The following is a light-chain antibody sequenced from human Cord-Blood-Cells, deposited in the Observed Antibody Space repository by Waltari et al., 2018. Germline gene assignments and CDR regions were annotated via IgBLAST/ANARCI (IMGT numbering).Light chain of an antibody. V-gene: IGLV1-47*01. Sequence: QSVLTPPPSASGTPGQRVTISCSGSSSNIGSNYVYWYQQLPGTAPEPLIYRNNQRPSGVPDRFSGSQSGTSASLAISGLRSEDEADYYCAAWDDSLSGVVFGGGTKLTVL. CDR1: SSNIGSNY. J-gene: IGLJ2*01. CDR2: RNN. CDR3: AAWDDSLSGVV.